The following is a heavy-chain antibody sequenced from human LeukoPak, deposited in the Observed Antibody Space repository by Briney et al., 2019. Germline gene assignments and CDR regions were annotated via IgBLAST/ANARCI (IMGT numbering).Heavy chain of an antibody. V-gene: IGHV1-24*01. J-gene: IGHJ4*02. Sequence: ASVKVSCKVSGYTLTELFMHWVRQAPGKGVEWVGGFDPEDGETHYAQKFQGRVTMTEDTSTDTAYMELSSLRSEDTAVYYCATGDVSGYDKLFDYWGQGTLVTVSS. D-gene: IGHD5-12*01. CDR2: FDPEDGET. CDR1: GYTLTELF. CDR3: ATGDVSGYDKLFDY.